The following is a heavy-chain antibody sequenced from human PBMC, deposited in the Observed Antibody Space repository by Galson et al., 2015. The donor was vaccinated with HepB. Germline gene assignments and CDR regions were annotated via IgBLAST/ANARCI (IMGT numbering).Heavy chain of an antibody. D-gene: IGHD5/OR15-5a*01. CDR2: IKSKADGGAT. Sequence: SLRLSCAASGFTFSKAWMSWVRQAPGKGLEWVGRIKSKADGGATDFAAPVKGRFTISRDDSKSTLYLQMNSLKNDDTALYYCATESVSLDYWGQGTLVTVTS. V-gene: IGHV3-15*01. J-gene: IGHJ4*02. CDR1: GFTFSKAW. CDR3: ATESVSLDY.